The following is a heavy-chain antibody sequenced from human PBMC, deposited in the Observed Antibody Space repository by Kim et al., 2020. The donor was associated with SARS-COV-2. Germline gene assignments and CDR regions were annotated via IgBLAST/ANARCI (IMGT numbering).Heavy chain of an antibody. CDR2: T. CDR3: AKYSGRNPFDY. D-gene: IGHD1-26*01. Sequence: TNSAQKFQGRVNMTRDPSTSTVYMELSSLRSEDTAVYYCAKYSGRNPFDYWGQGTLVTVSS. J-gene: IGHJ4*02. V-gene: IGHV1-46*01.